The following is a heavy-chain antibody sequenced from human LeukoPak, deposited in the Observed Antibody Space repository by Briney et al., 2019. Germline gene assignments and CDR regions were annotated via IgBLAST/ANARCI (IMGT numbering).Heavy chain of an antibody. CDR1: GYTFTGYY. CDR2: MNPNSGNT. J-gene: IGHJ4*02. D-gene: IGHD6-6*01. V-gene: IGHV1-8*02. Sequence: ASVKVSCKASGYTFTGYYMHWVRQAPGQGLEWMGWMNPNSGNTGYAQKFQGRVTMTRNTSISTAYMELSSLRSEDTAVYYCARGRGYSSSLGDYWGQGTLVTVSS. CDR3: ARGRGYSSSLGDY.